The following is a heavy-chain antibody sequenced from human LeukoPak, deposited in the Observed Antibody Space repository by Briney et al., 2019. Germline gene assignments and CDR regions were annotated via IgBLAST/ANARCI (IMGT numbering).Heavy chain of an antibody. V-gene: IGHV3-15*01. CDR1: GFTFSDAW. J-gene: IGHJ4*02. CDR2: IKSKTDGGTT. Sequence: GGSLRLSCAAPGFTFSDAWMSWVRQAPGKGLEWVGRIKSKTDGGTTDYAAPVKGRFTISRDDSKNTLYLQMNSLKIEDTAVYYCARYYGDSGSQYYFDYWGQGTLVTVSS. CDR3: ARYYGDSGSQYYFDY. D-gene: IGHD3-22*01.